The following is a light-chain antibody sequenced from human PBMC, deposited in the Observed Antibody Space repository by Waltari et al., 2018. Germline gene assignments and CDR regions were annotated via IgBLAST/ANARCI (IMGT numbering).Light chain of an antibody. V-gene: IGKV3-11*01. Sequence: EIVLTQSPATLSLSPGKTPPLSCRASQSVSSYLAWYQQKPGQAPRLLIYDASNRATGIPARFSGSGSGTDFTLTISSLEPEDFAVYYCQQRSKFTFGPGTKVDIK. CDR3: QQRSKFT. CDR1: QSVSSY. CDR2: DAS. J-gene: IGKJ3*01.